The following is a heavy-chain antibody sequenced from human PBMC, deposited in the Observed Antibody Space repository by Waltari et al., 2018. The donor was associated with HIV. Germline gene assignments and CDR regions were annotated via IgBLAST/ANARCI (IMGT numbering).Heavy chain of an antibody. D-gene: IGHD3-3*01. CDR1: GYDFTTFD. CDR2: MSPNSGNT. CDR3: ARSRPGAVFGDN. V-gene: IGHV1-8*01. Sequence: QVQLVQSGAEVKLPGASLKVSCRTSGYDFTTFDINWVRQASGQGLEWMGWMSPNSGNTGYARKFQGRVIMTSDSSIDTAYLELSSLTSHDTAVYYCARSRPGAVFGDNWGQGTLVTVSS. J-gene: IGHJ4*02.